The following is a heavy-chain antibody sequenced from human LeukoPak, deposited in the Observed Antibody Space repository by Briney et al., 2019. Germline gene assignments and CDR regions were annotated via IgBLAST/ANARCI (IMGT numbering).Heavy chain of an antibody. CDR3: ASPVAAAGSDAFDI. CDR1: GYTFTGYY. V-gene: IGHV1-2*02. J-gene: IGHJ3*02. Sequence: ASVKVSCKASGYTFTGYYMHWVRQAPGQGLEWMGWINPNSGGTNYAQKFQGRATMTRDTSISAAYMELSRLRSDDTAVYYCASPVAAAGSDAFDIWGQGTMVTVSS. D-gene: IGHD6-13*01. CDR2: INPNSGGT.